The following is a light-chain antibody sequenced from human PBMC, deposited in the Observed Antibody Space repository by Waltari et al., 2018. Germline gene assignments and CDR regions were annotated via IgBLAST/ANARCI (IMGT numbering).Light chain of an antibody. Sequence: QSVLTQPPSVSGAPGQRVTISCTGSSSNIGGYYGPWYQQLPGTPPKLLIYENNNRPSGVSDRFSASQSGTSASLTITGLQSEDEADYYCQSYDSSLSAVLFGGGTRLTVL. CDR3: QSYDSSLSAVL. CDR2: ENN. CDR1: SSNIGGYY. V-gene: IGLV1-40*01. J-gene: IGLJ2*01.